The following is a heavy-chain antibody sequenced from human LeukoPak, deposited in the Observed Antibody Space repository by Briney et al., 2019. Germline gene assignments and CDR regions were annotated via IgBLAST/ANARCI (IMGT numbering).Heavy chain of an antibody. CDR1: GFTFSSYE. CDR2: ISSSGSTI. V-gene: IGHV3-48*03. D-gene: IGHD1-26*01. CDR3: ASWGEGALDN. Sequence: GGSLRLSCAASGFTFSSYEMNWVRQAPGKGLEWVSYISSSGSTIYYANSVKGRFTISRDNAKKSLYLQMYSLRVEDTGVYYCASWGEGALDNWGQGTLVTVSS. J-gene: IGHJ4*02.